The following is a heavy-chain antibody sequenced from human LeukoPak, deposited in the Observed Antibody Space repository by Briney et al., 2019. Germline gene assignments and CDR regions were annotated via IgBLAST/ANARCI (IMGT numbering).Heavy chain of an antibody. Sequence: SETLSLTCAVYGGSFSGYYWSWIRQPPGKGLEWIGEINHSGSTNYNPSLKSRVTISVDTTKNRFSLKLSSVTAADTAVYYCASITMVREGYWGQGTLVTVSS. CDR3: ASITMVREGY. V-gene: IGHV4-34*01. CDR2: INHSGST. J-gene: IGHJ4*02. D-gene: IGHD3-10*01. CDR1: GGSFSGYY.